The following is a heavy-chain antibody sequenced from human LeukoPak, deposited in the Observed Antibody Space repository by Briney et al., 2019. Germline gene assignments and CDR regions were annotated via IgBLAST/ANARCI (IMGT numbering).Heavy chain of an antibody. CDR1: GFTFSTYT. CDR3: ARDILAEYGMDV. Sequence: GGSLRLSCAASGFTFSTYTMNWVRQAPGKGLEWVSSISGSSSYIYYADSVKGRFTISRGNAKNSLYLQMNSLRAEDTAVYYCARDILAEYGMDVWGQGTTVTVSS. J-gene: IGHJ6*02. D-gene: IGHD3-9*01. CDR2: ISGSSSYI. V-gene: IGHV3-21*01.